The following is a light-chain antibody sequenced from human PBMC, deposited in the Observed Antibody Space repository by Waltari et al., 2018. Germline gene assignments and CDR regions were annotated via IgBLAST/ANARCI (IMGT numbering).Light chain of an antibody. CDR2: YDS. V-gene: IGLV3-21*01. Sequence: SYVLTQPPSVSVAPGKAASITCGANNIGNKVVHWYQQTPGQAPVLFIYYDSDRPAGMPERFSGSNSGNTAALTISRVEAGDEADYYCQVWDSSSGHWVFGGGTQLTVL. CDR1: NIGNKV. CDR3: QVWDSSSGHWV. J-gene: IGLJ3*02.